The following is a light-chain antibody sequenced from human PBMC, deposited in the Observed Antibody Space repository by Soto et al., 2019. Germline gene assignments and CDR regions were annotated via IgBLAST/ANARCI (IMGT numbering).Light chain of an antibody. J-gene: IGKJ4*01. CDR1: QGISDY. Sequence: DIQLTQSPSFLSASVGDRVTISCRASQGISDYLAWYQQKPGKAPKLLIYGASPLQSGVPSRFRGSASGTEFTLTTSSLQPEDFAPYFCQQFNAYPLTFGGGTKLEIK. V-gene: IGKV1-9*01. CDR2: GAS. CDR3: QQFNAYPLT.